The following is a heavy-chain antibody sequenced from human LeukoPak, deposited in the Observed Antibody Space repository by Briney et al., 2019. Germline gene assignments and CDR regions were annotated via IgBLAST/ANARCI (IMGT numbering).Heavy chain of an antibody. D-gene: IGHD6-13*01. J-gene: IGHJ4*02. CDR2: IDKSGDGA. V-gene: IGHV3-23*01. Sequence: PGGSLRLSCAASGFTFSSHAMNWVRQPPGKGLDWVSSIDKSGDGAFYADSVKGRFTISRDNSKNTLYLQMNSLRAEDTAVYYCARDPSGRAAGGRGDYWGQGTLVTVSS. CDR1: GFTFSSHA. CDR3: ARDPSGRAAGGRGDY.